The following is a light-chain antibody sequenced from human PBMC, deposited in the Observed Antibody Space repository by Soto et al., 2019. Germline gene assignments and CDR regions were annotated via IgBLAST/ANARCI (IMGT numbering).Light chain of an antibody. V-gene: IGKV1-5*03. CDR3: QQYSSYSPYT. Sequence: DIQMTQSPSTLSASVGDRVTITCRASQSISSWLAWYLQKPGKAPKLLIYKASTLQDGVPSRFSGSGSGTEFTLTISNLQPDDFATYYCQQYSSYSPYTFGQGTKLEIK. J-gene: IGKJ2*01. CDR1: QSISSW. CDR2: KAS.